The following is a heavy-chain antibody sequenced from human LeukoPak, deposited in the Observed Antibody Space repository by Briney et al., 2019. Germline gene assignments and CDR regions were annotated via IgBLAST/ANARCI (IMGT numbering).Heavy chain of an antibody. D-gene: IGHD6-19*01. V-gene: IGHV3-9*01. CDR2: ISWNSGSI. CDR3: AKDLSYTSGASDH. Sequence: GGSLRLSCAASGFTFDDYAMHWVRQAPGKGLEWVSGISWNSGSIGYADSVKGRFTISRDNAKNSLYLQMDSLRAEDTAVYYCAKDLSYTSGASDHWGQGTLVTVSS. CDR1: GFTFDDYA. J-gene: IGHJ4*02.